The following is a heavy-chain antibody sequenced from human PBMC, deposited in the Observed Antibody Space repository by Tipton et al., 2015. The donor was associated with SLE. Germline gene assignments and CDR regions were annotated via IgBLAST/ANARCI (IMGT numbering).Heavy chain of an antibody. J-gene: IGHJ4*02. CDR1: GYTFTTSF. CDR2: INPNSGAT. V-gene: IGHV1-2*02. Sequence: QLVQSGAEVKKPGASVRVSCKASGYTFTTSFIHWLRLAPGQGLEWMGWINPNSGATNYAQKFQGRVTMTRDRSVSAAYMELSPLTSDDTAIYYCTREMQLVLATASPLFDYWGQGTLVTVSS. CDR3: TREMQLVLATASPLFDY. D-gene: IGHD5-12*01.